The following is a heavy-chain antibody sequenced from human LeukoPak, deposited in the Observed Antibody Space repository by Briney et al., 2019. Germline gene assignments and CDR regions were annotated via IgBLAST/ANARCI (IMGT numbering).Heavy chain of an antibody. Sequence: GGPLRLSCVASGFTFSIATMNWVRQAPGRGLEWLSYISSSSTTIYYADSVEGRFTVSRDEAKNSLYLQMNSLRVEDTAVYYCARENGHDAFDIWGQGTMVTVSS. J-gene: IGHJ3*02. CDR2: ISSSSTTI. D-gene: IGHD1-1*01. V-gene: IGHV3-48*01. CDR3: ARENGHDAFDI. CDR1: GFTFSIAT.